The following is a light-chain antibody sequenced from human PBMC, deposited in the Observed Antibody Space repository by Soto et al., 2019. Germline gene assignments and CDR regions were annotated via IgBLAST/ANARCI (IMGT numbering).Light chain of an antibody. V-gene: IGKV3-20*01. J-gene: IGKJ1*01. CDR2: GAS. CDR1: ETFCSGC. CDR3: QHYGTDPWT. Sequence: DTVLTQSPATVSLSPGESVTLSCRASETFCSGCLAWYQQKPGQSPRLLIYGASSRATGIPDRFSGSGSGTDFTLTISRLEPEDFAVYYCQHYGTDPWTFGPGTKVGIK.